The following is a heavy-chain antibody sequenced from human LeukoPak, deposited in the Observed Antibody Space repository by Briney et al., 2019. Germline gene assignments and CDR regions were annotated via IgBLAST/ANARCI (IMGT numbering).Heavy chain of an antibody. CDR1: GFTFSSYG. Sequence: GGSLRLSCAASGFTFSSYGMHWVRQAPGKGLEWVAVISYDGSNKHYADSVKGRFTISRDNSEKTLYLQMNSLRAEDTAVYYCAKGGKYYYDSSGLSDYWGQGTLVTVSS. J-gene: IGHJ4*02. D-gene: IGHD3-22*01. CDR2: ISYDGSNK. V-gene: IGHV3-30*18. CDR3: AKGGKYYYDSSGLSDY.